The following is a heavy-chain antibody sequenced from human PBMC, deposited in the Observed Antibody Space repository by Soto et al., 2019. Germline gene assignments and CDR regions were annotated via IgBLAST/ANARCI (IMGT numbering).Heavy chain of an antibody. CDR1: GDFINNFY. Sequence: PSETLSLTCTVSGDFINNFYWSWIRQSPEKGLEWIGYISYTGATDYNPSLLSRVTISLDTSKNQFSLKLSSVTAADTAVYYCASRHSSPYFDYWGQGTLVTVSS. D-gene: IGHD6-13*01. V-gene: IGHV4-59*08. CDR2: ISYTGAT. J-gene: IGHJ4*02. CDR3: ASRHSSPYFDY.